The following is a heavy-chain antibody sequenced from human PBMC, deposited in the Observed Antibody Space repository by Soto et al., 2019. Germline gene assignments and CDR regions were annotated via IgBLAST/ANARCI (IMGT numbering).Heavy chain of an antibody. CDR1: GGSISSYY. CDR2: IYYSGST. CDR3: ARGHSSGYYAPGSYYFDY. J-gene: IGHJ4*02. Sequence: SETLSLTCTVSGGSISSYYWSWIRQPPGKGLEWIGYIYYSGSTNYNPSLKSRVTISVDTSKNQFSLKLSSVTAADTAVYYCARGHSSGYYAPGSYYFDYWGQGTPVTVSS. D-gene: IGHD3-22*01. V-gene: IGHV4-59*01.